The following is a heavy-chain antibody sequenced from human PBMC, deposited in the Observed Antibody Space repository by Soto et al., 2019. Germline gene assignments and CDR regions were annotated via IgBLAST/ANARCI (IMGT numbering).Heavy chain of an antibody. CDR1: GGTFSSYA. J-gene: IGHJ6*02. V-gene: IGHV1-69*13. CDR2: IIPIFGTA. CDR3: ARGGRSLSIAVAGTYYYYGMDV. Sequence: SVKVSCKASGGTFSSYAISWVRQAPGQGLEWMGGIIPIFGTANYAQKFQGRVTITADESTSTAYMELSSLRSEDTAVYYCARGGRSLSIAVAGTYYYYGMDVWG. D-gene: IGHD6-19*01.